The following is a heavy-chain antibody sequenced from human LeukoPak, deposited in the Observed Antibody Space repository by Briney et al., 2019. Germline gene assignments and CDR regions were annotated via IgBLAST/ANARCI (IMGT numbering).Heavy chain of an antibody. V-gene: IGHV3-7*01. D-gene: IGHD3-3*01. Sequence: GGSLRLSCAASGFTFSSYWMSWVRQAPGKGLGWVANIKHDGSEKYYADSVKGRFTISRDNAKNSLYLQMNSLGAEDTAVYYCARYLLETTEWGGMDYWGRGTLLSVSS. CDR1: GFTFSSYW. CDR2: IKHDGSEK. J-gene: IGHJ4*02. CDR3: ARYLLETTEWGGMDY.